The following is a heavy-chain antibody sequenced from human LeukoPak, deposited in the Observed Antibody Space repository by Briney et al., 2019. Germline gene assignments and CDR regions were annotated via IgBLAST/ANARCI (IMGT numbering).Heavy chain of an antibody. Sequence: PSETLSLTCTASGASISTFDWHWVRQPPGKGLEWLGYIYYSGSTNYNPSLKGRVTISVDTSMNQCSLKLRSVTAADTAVYYCARDPSTAAGDWYSDLWGRGCLVTVSS. J-gene: IGHJ2*01. CDR3: ARDPSTAAGDWYSDL. CDR1: GASISTFD. V-gene: IGHV4-59*01. D-gene: IGHD6-13*01. CDR2: IYYSGST.